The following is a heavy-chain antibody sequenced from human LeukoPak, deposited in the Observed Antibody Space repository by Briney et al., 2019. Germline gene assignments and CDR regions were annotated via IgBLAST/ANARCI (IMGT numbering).Heavy chain of an antibody. D-gene: IGHD2-15*01. J-gene: IGHJ4*02. Sequence: PSETLSLTCAVSGGSISSGGYSWSWIRQPPGKGLEWIGYIYHSGSTYYNPSLKSRVTISVDRSKNQFSLKLSSVTAADTAVYYCARLGLYCSGGSCYNRPDYWGQGTLVTVSS. CDR2: IYHSGST. V-gene: IGHV4-30-2*01. CDR1: GGSISSGGYS. CDR3: ARLGLYCSGGSCYNRPDY.